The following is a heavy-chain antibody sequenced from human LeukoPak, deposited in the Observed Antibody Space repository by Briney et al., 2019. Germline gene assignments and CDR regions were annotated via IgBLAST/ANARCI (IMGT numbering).Heavy chain of an antibody. D-gene: IGHD3-3*01. Sequence: GGSLRLSCAASGFTFSSYGMHWVRQAPGKGLEWVAVISYDGSNKYYADSVRGRFTISRDNSKNTLYLQMNSLRAEDTAVYYCAAIFGVVIRYYYGMDAWGQGTTVTVSS. CDR2: ISYDGSNK. J-gene: IGHJ6*02. V-gene: IGHV3-30*03. CDR1: GFTFSSYG. CDR3: AAIFGVVIRYYYGMDA.